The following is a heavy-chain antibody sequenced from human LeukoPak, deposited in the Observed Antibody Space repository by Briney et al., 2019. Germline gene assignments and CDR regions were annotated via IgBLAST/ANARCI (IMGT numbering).Heavy chain of an antibody. V-gene: IGHV3-23*01. CDR1: GFTFSTYA. CDR3: AKDRVVAVGKFDY. Sequence: GGSLRLSCAASGFTFSTYAMNWVRQAPGKGLEWVSSLSTTGGTTYYADSVKGRFTISRDNSKNTLCLQMNSLRAEDTAVYYCAKDRVVAVGKFDYWGQGTLVTVSS. J-gene: IGHJ4*02. CDR2: LSTTGGTT. D-gene: IGHD3-22*01.